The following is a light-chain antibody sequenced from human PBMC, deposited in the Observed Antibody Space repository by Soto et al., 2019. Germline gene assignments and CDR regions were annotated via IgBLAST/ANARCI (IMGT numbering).Light chain of an antibody. J-gene: IGKJ1*01. CDR2: GAS. CDR1: QSVSSSY. V-gene: IGKV3-20*01. CDR3: QQYGSSPWT. Sequence: LSCRASQSVSSSYLAWYQQKPGQAPRLLIYGASSRATGIPDRFSGSGSGTDFTLTISRLEPEDFAVYYCQQYGSSPWTFGQGTKVDIK.